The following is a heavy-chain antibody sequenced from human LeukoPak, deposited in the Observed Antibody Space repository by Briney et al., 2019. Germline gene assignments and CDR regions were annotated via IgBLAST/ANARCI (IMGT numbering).Heavy chain of an antibody. CDR2: IYYSGST. CDR3: ASRGYSYGPVNY. CDR1: GGSISSYY. D-gene: IGHD5-18*01. Sequence: SETVSLTCTVWGGSISSYYWRWMRQPPGKGRVGIGYIYYSGSTNYNPSLKSRVTISVDTSKNQFSLKLSSVNAADSAVYYCASRGYSYGPVNYWGQGTLVTVSS. J-gene: IGHJ4*02. V-gene: IGHV4-59*08.